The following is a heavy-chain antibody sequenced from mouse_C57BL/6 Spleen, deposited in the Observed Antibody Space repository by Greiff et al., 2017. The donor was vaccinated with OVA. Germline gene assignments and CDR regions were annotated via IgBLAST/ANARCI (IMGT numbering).Heavy chain of an antibody. D-gene: IGHD1-1*01. J-gene: IGHJ3*01. CDR2: ISDGGSYT. Sequence: DVQLVESGGGLVKPGGSLKLSCAASGFTFSSYAMSWVRQTPEKRLEWVATISDGGSYTYYPDNVKGRFTISRDNAKNNLYLQMSHLKSEDTAMYYCARVRAYWGQGTLVTVSA. CDR1: GFTFSSYA. CDR3: ARVRAY. V-gene: IGHV5-4*01.